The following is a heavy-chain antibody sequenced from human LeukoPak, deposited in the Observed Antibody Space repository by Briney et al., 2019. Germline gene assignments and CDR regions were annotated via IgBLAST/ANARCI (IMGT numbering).Heavy chain of an antibody. CDR3: ARDVAPAAILGYYYYYMDV. CDR2: ISSSSSYI. D-gene: IGHD2-2*02. Sequence: GGSLRLSCAASGFTFSSYSMNWVRQAPGKGLEWVSSISSSSSYIYYADSVKGRFTISRDNAKNSLYLQMNSLRAEDTAVYYCARDVAPAAILGYYYYYMDVWGKGTTVTVSS. CDR1: GFTFSSYS. V-gene: IGHV3-21*01. J-gene: IGHJ6*03.